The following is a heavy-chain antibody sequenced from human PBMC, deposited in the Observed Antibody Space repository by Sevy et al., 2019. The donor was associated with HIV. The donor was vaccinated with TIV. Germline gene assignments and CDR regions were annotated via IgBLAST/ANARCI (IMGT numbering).Heavy chain of an antibody. D-gene: IGHD6-13*01. Sequence: GGSLRLSCVASGFTFSDHYMEWVRQAPGKGLEWVGRTRNKADGYTTEYAASVKGRFTISRDESKNSLYVQMNSLKAEDTAVYDCATHADIAAAGRVFDDWGQGTLVTVSS. J-gene: IGHJ4*02. CDR3: ATHADIAAAGRVFDD. CDR2: TRNKADGYTT. CDR1: GFTFSDHY. V-gene: IGHV3-72*01.